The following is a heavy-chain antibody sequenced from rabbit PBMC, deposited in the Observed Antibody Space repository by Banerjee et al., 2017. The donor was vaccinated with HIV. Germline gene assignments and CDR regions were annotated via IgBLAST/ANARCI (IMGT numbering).Heavy chain of an antibody. CDR1: GIDFSSNYW. Sequence: QEQLVESGGGLVTLGGSLTLTCKASGIDFSSNYWICWVRQAPGKGLEWIGCINTGSGTTYYASWAKGRFSISRSTSLNTVTLQMTSLTAADTATYFCARDLSSSGWSDFALWGPGTLVTVS. D-gene: IGHD4-1*01. CDR2: INTGSGTT. J-gene: IGHJ4*01. CDR3: ARDLSSSGWSDFAL. V-gene: IGHV1S43*01.